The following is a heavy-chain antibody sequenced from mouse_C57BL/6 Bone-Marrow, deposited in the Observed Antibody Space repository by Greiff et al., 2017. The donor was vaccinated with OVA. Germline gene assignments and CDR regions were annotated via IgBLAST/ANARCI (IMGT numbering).Heavy chain of an antibody. D-gene: IGHD2-4*01. CDR2: IDPANGNT. Sequence: EVKLEESVAELVRPGASVKLSCTASGFNIKNTYMHWVKQRPEQGLEWIGRIDPANGNTKYAPKFQGKATITADTSSNTAYLQLSSLTSEDTAIYYCARGLRRRAWFAYWGQGTLVTVSA. CDR3: ARGLRRRAWFAY. V-gene: IGHV14-3*01. J-gene: IGHJ3*01. CDR1: GFNIKNTY.